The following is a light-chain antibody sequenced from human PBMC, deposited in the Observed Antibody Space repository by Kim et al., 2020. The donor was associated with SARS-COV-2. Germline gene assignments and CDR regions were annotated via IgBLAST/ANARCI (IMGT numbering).Light chain of an antibody. CDR3: QQRSSWPGT. CDR2: DAS. V-gene: IGKV3-11*01. Sequence: EIVLTQSPATLSLSPGERATLSCRASQSVSSYLAWYQQRPGQAPRLLIYDASNRATGIPARFSGSGSGTDFTLTISSLEPDDFAVYYCQQRSSWPGTFGQGTKVDIK. J-gene: IGKJ1*01. CDR1: QSVSSY.